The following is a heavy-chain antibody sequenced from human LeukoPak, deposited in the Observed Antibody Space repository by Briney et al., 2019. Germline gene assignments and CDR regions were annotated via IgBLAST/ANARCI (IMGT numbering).Heavy chain of an antibody. V-gene: IGHV1-2*02. CDR3: ARGSSKYVFGYYMDV. Sequence: ASVKVSCKASGYTFTGHYIHWVRQAPGQGLEWVGWVNPKSGGTNYAEKFLDRVTMTTDMSISTAYMELIRLRSRDTAVYFCARGSSKYVFGYYMDVWGKGTSIIVSS. D-gene: IGHD4-11*01. CDR2: VNPKSGGT. CDR1: GYTFTGHY. J-gene: IGHJ6*03.